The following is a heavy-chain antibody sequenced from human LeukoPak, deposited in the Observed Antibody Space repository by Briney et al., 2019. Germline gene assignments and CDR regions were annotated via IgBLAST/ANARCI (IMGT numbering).Heavy chain of an antibody. CDR3: ARAPGYDSSGLFDL. CDR2: IYHGGST. CDR1: GYSISSGYY. V-gene: IGHV4-38-2*02. Sequence: KASETLSLTCTVSGYSISSGYYWGWIRQPPGKGLEWIGSIYHGGSTYYNPSLKSRVTISVDTSKNQFSLKLSSVTAADTAVYYCARAPGYDSSGLFDLWGRGTLVTISS. D-gene: IGHD3-22*01. J-gene: IGHJ2*01.